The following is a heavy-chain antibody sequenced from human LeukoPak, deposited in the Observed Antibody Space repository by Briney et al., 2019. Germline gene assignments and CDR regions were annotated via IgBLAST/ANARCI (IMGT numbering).Heavy chain of an antibody. D-gene: IGHD3-10*01. J-gene: IGHJ4*02. V-gene: IGHV3-11*04. CDR2: ISSSGSTI. CDR3: ASTMVRGVIRLPGY. CDR1: GFTFSDYY. Sequence: AGGSLRLSCAASGFTFSDYYMSWIRQAPGKGLEWVSYISSSGSTIYYADSVKGRFTISRDNAKNSLYLQMNSLRAEDTAVYYCASTMVRGVIRLPGYWGQGTLVTVSS.